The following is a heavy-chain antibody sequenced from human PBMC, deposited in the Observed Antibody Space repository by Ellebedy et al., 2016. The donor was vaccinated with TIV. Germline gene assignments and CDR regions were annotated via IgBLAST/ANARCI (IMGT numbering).Heavy chain of an antibody. V-gene: IGHV3-66*01. CDR1: GFTVSSNY. CDR3: ARVQDPIAARLGGSDY. Sequence: PGGSLRLSCAPSGFTVSSNYISWVRKAPGKGLEWVSVIYSGDGTYYSASVKDRFTISRDNSKNTLYLQMNSLRAEDTAVYYCARVQDPIAARLGGSDYWGQGTLVTVSS. CDR2: IYSGDGT. J-gene: IGHJ4*02. D-gene: IGHD6-6*01.